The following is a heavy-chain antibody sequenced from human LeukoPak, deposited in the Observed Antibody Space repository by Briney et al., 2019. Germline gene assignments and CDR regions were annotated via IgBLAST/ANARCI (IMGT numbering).Heavy chain of an antibody. V-gene: IGHV4-59*01. CDR3: ARDEIGWNGSDAFDI. CDR2: IYYSGST. J-gene: IGHJ3*02. D-gene: IGHD1-1*01. CDR1: GGSISSYY. Sequence: SETLSLTCTVSGGSISSYYWSWIRQPPGKGLEWIGYIYYSGSTNYNPSLKSRVTISVDTSKNQFSLKLSPVTAADTAVYYCARDEIGWNGSDAFDIWGQGTMVTVSS.